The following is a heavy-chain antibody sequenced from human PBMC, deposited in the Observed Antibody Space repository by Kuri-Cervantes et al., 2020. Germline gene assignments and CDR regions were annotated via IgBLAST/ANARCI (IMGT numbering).Heavy chain of an antibody. D-gene: IGHD5-12*01. CDR2: ITSSSYYI. CDR1: GFTFSSYS. J-gene: IGHJ6*02. V-gene: IGHV3-21*01. CDR3: AKDARGYDAYYYGMDV. Sequence: GESLKISCVASGFTFSSYSMNWVRQAPGKGLEWVSSITSSSYYIYYADSVKGRFTISRDNAKNSLYLQMNSLRVEDTAVYYCAKDARGYDAYYYGMDVWGQGTAVTVSS.